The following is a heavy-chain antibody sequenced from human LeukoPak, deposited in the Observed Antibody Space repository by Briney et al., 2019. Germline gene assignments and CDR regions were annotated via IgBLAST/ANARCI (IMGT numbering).Heavy chain of an antibody. CDR1: DGSISSGGYY. D-gene: IGHD3-22*01. CDR3: ARRPAKYSDSSGYYYVGHFFDH. V-gene: IGHV4-31*02. J-gene: IGHJ4*02. CDR2: IYCSGST. Sequence: SETLSLTCTVSDGSISSGGYYWSWIRQHPGKGLEWIGYIYCSGSTYYNPSLKSRVTISVDTSKNQFSLKLSSVTAADTAVYYCARRPAKYSDSSGYYYVGHFFDHWGQGTLVTVSS.